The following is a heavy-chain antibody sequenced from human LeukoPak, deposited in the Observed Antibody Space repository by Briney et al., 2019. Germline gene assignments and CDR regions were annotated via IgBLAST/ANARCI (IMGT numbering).Heavy chain of an antibody. D-gene: IGHD2-2*02. CDR1: KFTFSSYW. CDR3: ARQYCSSRSCYTDAFDI. J-gene: IGHJ3*02. CDR2: RKQDGSEK. Sequence: GESLSLSCAASKFTFSSYWMSWVRQAPGKGLEWVAKRKQDGSEKYYVDSVKGRFTISRDNAKNSVWLQMNSLTAEDTAVYYCARQYCSSRSCYTDAFDIWGQGTMVTVSS. V-gene: IGHV3-7*01.